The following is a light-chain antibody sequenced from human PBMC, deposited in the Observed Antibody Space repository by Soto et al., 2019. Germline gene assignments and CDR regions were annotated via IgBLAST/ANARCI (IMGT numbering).Light chain of an antibody. Sequence: EIVLTQSPGTLSLSPGERATLSCRASQSVSSSYLAWYQQKPGQAPRLLFYGASSRATGIPDRFSGSGSGTDFTLTISSLEPEAFAVYYCQQYGSSLITFGQGTRLEIK. CDR2: GAS. V-gene: IGKV3-20*01. CDR3: QQYGSSLIT. CDR1: QSVSSSY. J-gene: IGKJ5*01.